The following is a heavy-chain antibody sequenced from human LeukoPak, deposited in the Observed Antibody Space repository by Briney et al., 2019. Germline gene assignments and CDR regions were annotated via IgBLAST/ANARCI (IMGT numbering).Heavy chain of an antibody. CDR3: VRRNLFDY. CDR1: GFTFRSYW. CDR2: INQDGTKQ. J-gene: IGHJ4*02. Sequence: GGSLRLSCAVSGFTFRSYWMSWLRQAPGKGLECVASINQDGTKQYFVDSVRGRFTISRDDAKNSVYLQMNNLRVQDTAVYYCVRRNLFDYWGQGTLVTVSS. V-gene: IGHV3-7*03.